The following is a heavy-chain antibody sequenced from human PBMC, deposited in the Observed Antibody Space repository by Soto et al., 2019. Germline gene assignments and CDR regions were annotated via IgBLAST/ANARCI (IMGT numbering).Heavy chain of an antibody. CDR3: ANEGPARPKPLDY. V-gene: IGHV3-30*18. D-gene: IGHD6-6*01. J-gene: IGHJ4*02. CDR2: ISYDGSNK. CDR1: GFTFSSYG. Sequence: GGSLRLFCAASGFTFSSYGMHWVRQAPGKGLEWVAVISYDGSNKYYADSVKGRFTISRDNSKNTLYLQMKSLRAEDTAVYYCANEGPARPKPLDYWGRGTLVTVSS.